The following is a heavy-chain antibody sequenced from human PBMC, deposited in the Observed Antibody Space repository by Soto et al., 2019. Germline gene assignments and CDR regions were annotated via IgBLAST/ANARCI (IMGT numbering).Heavy chain of an antibody. CDR1: GFTFSSYD. CDR3: ARSRAYCGGDCYLLYYGMDV. Sequence: GGSLRLSCAASGFTFSSYDMHWVRQATGKGLEWVSAIGTAGDTYYPGSVKGRFTISRENAKNSLYFQMNSLRAEDTAVYYCARSRAYCGGDCYLLYYGMDVWGQGTTVTVSS. CDR2: IGTAGDT. D-gene: IGHD2-21*02. J-gene: IGHJ6*02. V-gene: IGHV3-13*01.